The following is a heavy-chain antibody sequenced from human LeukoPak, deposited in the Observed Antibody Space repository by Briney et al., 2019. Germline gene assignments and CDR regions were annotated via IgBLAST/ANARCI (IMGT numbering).Heavy chain of an antibody. Sequence: GASVKVSCKDSGGTFSSYAISLVRLDPGHPLEWIGRVIPNLGIANYAQKFQGSISITADKSTSTAYMELSSLRSEDTAVYYCARGARNYDILTGYYYYYYMDVWGKGTTVTVSS. CDR3: ARGARNYDILTGYYYYYYMDV. V-gene: IGHV1-69*04. CDR2: VIPNLGIA. J-gene: IGHJ6*03. CDR1: GGTFSSYA. D-gene: IGHD3-9*01.